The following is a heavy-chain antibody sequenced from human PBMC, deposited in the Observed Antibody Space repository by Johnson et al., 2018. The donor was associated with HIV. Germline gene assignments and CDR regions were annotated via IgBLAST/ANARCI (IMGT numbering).Heavy chain of an antibody. CDR3: ARGPRNPGLDFFDI. J-gene: IGHJ3*02. V-gene: IGHV3-72*01. Sequence: VQLVESGGGLVQPGGSPRLSCAASAFSFSDHYMGWVRQAPGKGLEWVGRSRNKANSYTTEYAASVKGRFTISRDDSKNSVYLQMNSLKTEDTAVYYCARGPRNPGLDFFDIWGQGTMVTVSS. D-gene: IGHD1-14*01. CDR2: SRNKANSYTT. CDR1: AFSFSDHY.